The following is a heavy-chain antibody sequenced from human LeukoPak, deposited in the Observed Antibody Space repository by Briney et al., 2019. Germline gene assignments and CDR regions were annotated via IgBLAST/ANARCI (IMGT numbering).Heavy chain of an antibody. CDR3: ARDAANYDYVWGSYRPEYYFDY. V-gene: IGHV4-34*01. J-gene: IGHJ4*02. CDR2: INHSGST. Sequence: SETLSLTCAVYGGSFSGYYWSWLRQPPGKGLEWIGKINHSGSTNYNPSLKSRVTISVDTSKNQFSLKLSSVTAADTAVYYCARDAANYDYVWGSYRPEYYFDYWGQGTLVTVSS. D-gene: IGHD3-16*02. CDR1: GGSFSGYY.